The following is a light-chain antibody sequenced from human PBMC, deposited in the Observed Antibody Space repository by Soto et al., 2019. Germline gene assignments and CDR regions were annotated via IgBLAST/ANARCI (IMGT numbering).Light chain of an antibody. CDR1: QSVSSW. V-gene: IGKV1-5*03. J-gene: IGKJ1*01. CDR2: KAS. Sequence: DIQMTQTTSALSASIGDRVTITCRASQSVSSWLAWFQQKPGKAPKLLIYKASSLQSGVSSRFSGGGSGTEFTLTISNLQPDDFATYYCQQYENYWTFGQGSKVDIK. CDR3: QQYENYWT.